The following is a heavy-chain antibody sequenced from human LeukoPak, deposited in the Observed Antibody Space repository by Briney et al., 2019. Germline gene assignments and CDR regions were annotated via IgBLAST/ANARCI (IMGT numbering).Heavy chain of an antibody. Sequence: ASVKVSCKASGYTFTSYYMHWVRQAPGQGLEWMGIINPSGGSTNYAQKFQGRVTMTRDTSTTTVYMELSSLRSDDTAVYYCAKGSYYGSGSQRNYYMDVWGKGTTVTISS. CDR2: INPSGGST. J-gene: IGHJ6*03. D-gene: IGHD3-10*01. V-gene: IGHV1-46*01. CDR3: AKGSYYGSGSQRNYYMDV. CDR1: GYTFTSYY.